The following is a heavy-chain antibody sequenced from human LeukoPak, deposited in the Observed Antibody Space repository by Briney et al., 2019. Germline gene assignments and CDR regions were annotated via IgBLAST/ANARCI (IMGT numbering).Heavy chain of an antibody. CDR2: IYASGRT. CDR3: ARDAVGATTKGFDY. Sequence: LSLTCTVSGGSISSGSYYWSWVRQPAGRGLEWIGRIYASGRTNYNPSLKSRVTISVETDKNQFSLKLSSVTAADTAVYYCARDAVGATTKGFDYWGQGTLVTVSS. CDR1: GGSISSGSYY. J-gene: IGHJ4*02. D-gene: IGHD1-26*01. V-gene: IGHV4-61*02.